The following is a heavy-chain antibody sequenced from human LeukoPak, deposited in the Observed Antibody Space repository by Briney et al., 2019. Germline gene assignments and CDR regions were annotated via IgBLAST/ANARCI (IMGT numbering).Heavy chain of an antibody. Sequence: SETLSLTCDVSGYSISSGYYWGWIRQPPGKGLEWIGSVFHSGTTYYNPSLKSRVTISVDTSKNQLSLKLSSVTAADTAVYYCARRRGSTIFGVVILDYYMDVWGKGTTVTVSS. D-gene: IGHD3-3*01. J-gene: IGHJ6*03. CDR1: GYSISSGYY. CDR2: VFHSGTT. CDR3: ARRRGSTIFGVVILDYYMDV. V-gene: IGHV4-38-2*01.